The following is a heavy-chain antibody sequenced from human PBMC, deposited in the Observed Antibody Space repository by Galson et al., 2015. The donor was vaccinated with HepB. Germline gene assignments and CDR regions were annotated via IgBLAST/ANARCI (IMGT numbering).Heavy chain of an antibody. D-gene: IGHD6-13*01. CDR1: GYTLTELS. J-gene: IGHJ4*02. Sequence: SVKVSCKVSGYTLTELSMHWARQAPGKGLEWMGGFDPEDGETIYAQKFQGRVTMTEDTSTDTAYMELSSLRSEDTAVYYCATDSGSSSWYLAYSFDYWGQGTLVTVSS. CDR3: ATDSGSSSWYLAYSFDY. CDR2: FDPEDGET. V-gene: IGHV1-24*01.